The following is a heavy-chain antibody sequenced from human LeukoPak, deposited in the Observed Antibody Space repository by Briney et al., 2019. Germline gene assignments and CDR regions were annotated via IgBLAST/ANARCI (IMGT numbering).Heavy chain of an antibody. V-gene: IGHV1-69*04. CDR3: AVTGDDWYFDL. CDR1: GGTFSSYA. Sequence: SVKVSCKASGGTFSSYAISWVRQAPGQGLEWMGRIIPILGIANYAQKFQGRVTITADKSTSTAYMELSSLRSDDTAVYYCAVTGDDWYFDLWGRGALVTVSS. J-gene: IGHJ2*01. CDR2: IIPILGIA. D-gene: IGHD7-27*01.